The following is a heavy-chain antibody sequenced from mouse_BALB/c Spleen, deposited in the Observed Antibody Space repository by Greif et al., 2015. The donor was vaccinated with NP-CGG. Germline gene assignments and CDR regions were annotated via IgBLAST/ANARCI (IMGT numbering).Heavy chain of an antibody. CDR3: ARDGNYRAMDY. D-gene: IGHD2-1*01. CDR1: GFTFSSFG. J-gene: IGHJ4*01. CDR2: ISSGSSTI. Sequence: EVKLVESGGGLVQPGGSRKLSCAASGFTFSSFGMHWVRQAPEKGLGWVAYISSGSSTIYYADTVKGRFTISRDNPKNTLFLQMTSLRSEDTAMYYCARDGNYRAMDYWGQGTSVTVSS. V-gene: IGHV5-17*02.